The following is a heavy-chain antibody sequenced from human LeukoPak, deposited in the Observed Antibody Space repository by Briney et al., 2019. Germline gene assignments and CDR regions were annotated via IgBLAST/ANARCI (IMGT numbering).Heavy chain of an antibody. CDR2: IDHSGST. D-gene: IGHD4-17*01. CDR3: ARLKATVSIHGYFDS. CDR1: GGSFSSYY. J-gene: IGHJ4*02. V-gene: IGHV4-59*01. Sequence: SETLSLTCTVSGGSFSSYYWTWIRQPPGKGLEWIGYIDHSGSTNYNPSLKSRVSISSDTSKNQFSLELSSVTAADTAVYYCARLKATVSIHGYFDSWGQGTLVTVSS.